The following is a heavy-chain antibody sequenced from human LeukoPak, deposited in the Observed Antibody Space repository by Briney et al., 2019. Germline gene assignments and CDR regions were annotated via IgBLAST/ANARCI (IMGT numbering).Heavy chain of an antibody. J-gene: IGHJ4*02. V-gene: IGHV3-48*03. Sequence: GGSLRLSCAASGFTFSSYEMNWVRQAPGKGLEWISYISGSGSTIYYADSVKGRFTISRDNSKNSLYLQMNSLRAEDTALYYCAKDRDQYFDYWGQGTLVTVSS. CDR1: GFTFSSYE. CDR3: AKDRDQYFDY. D-gene: IGHD2-2*01. CDR2: ISGSGSTI.